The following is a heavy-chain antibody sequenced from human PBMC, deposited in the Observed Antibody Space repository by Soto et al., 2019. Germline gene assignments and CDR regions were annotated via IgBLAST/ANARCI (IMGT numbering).Heavy chain of an antibody. Sequence: GSLRLSCAASGFTFSSYTMNLVRQAPGKGLELVSSISSSSSYIYYADSVKGRFTISRDNAKNSLYLQVNSLRADDTAVYYCARDRHTGDWLLLDSSHYYYGMDAWGQGTTVTVSS. J-gene: IGHJ6*02. V-gene: IGHV3-21*01. CDR2: ISSSSSYI. CDR3: ARDRHTGDWLLLDSSHYYYGMDA. CDR1: GFTFSSYT. D-gene: IGHD3-9*01.